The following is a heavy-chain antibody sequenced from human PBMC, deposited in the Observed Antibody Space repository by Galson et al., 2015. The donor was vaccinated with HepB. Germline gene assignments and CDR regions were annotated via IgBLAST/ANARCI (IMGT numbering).Heavy chain of an antibody. CDR2: IKSKTDGGTT. CDR3: TTDHRVRGVIINYYYYGMDV. D-gene: IGHD3-10*01. J-gene: IGHJ6*02. CDR1: GFTFSNAW. Sequence: SLRLSCAASGFTFSNAWMSWVRQAPGKGLEWVGRIKSKTDGGTTDYAAPVKGRFTISRDDSKNTLYLQMNSLKTEDTAVYYCTTDHRVRGVIINYYYYGMDVWGQGTTVTVSS. V-gene: IGHV3-15*01.